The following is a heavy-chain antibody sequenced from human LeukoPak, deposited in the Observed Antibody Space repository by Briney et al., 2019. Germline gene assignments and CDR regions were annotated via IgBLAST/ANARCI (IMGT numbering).Heavy chain of an antibody. D-gene: IGHD3-3*01. CDR2: ISYDGSNK. Sequence: TGGSLRLSCAASGFTFSSYAMSWVRQAPGKGLEWVAVISYDGSNKYYADSVKGRFTISRDNSKNTLYLQMNSLRAEDTAVYYCASDVENYDFWSGPSWGQGTLVTVSS. CDR1: GFTFSSYA. J-gene: IGHJ5*02. V-gene: IGHV3-30-3*01. CDR3: ASDVENYDFWSGPS.